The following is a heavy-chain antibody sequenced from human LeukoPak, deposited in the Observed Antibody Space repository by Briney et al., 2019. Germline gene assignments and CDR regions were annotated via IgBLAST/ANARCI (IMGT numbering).Heavy chain of an antibody. J-gene: IGHJ4*02. D-gene: IGHD2-2*01. CDR1: GGSISRYY. Sequence: SETLSLTCTVSGGSISRYYWGWIRQPPGKGLEWIGSINYSGTTYYNPSLKSRVTISVDTSKNQFSLKLSSVTAADTAVYYCARVDIVVVPSTKFDYWGQGTLVTVSS. CDR3: ARVDIVVVPSTKFDY. V-gene: IGHV4-39*01. CDR2: INYSGTT.